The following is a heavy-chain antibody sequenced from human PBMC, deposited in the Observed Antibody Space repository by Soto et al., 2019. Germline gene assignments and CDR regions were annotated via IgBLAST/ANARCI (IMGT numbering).Heavy chain of an antibody. J-gene: IGHJ4*02. Sequence: EVQLVESGGGLVQPGGSLRLSCAASGFTFSSYSMNWVRQAPGKGLEWVSYISSSSSTIYYADSVKGRFTISRDNAKNSLYLQMNSLRDEDTAVYYCARDSVEGVFGVVVLDYWGQGTLVTVSS. CDR2: ISSSSSTI. CDR1: GFTFSSYS. D-gene: IGHD3-3*01. V-gene: IGHV3-48*02. CDR3: ARDSVEGVFGVVVLDY.